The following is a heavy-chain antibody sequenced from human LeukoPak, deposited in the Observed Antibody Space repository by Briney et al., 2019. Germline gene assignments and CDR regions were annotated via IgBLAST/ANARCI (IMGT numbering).Heavy chain of an antibody. CDR2: IYSSGST. CDR3: ARGVKIEYSSSSRNWYLDL. Sequence: NPSETLSLTCTVSGGSISGSTYYWSWIRQPPGKGLEWIGYIYSSGSTNYNPSLKSRVTISVDTSKNQFSLKLRSVTAADTAVYYCARGVKIEYSSSSRNWYLDLWGRGTLVTVSS. J-gene: IGHJ2*01. CDR1: GGSISGSTYY. D-gene: IGHD6-6*01. V-gene: IGHV4-61*05.